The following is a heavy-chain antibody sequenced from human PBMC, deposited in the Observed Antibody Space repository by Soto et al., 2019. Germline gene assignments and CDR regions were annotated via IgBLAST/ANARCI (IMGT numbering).Heavy chain of an antibody. D-gene: IGHD2-21*02. CDR3: ARAYCGGDCYEPVYYYYGMDV. CDR1: GYAYTIDY. V-gene: IGHV1-46*01. CDR2: INPSGGST. Sequence: SLKGYCKTSGYAYTIDYVRSGRPAHVQGLEGMGIINPSGGSTSYAQKFQGRVTMTRDTSTSTVYMELSSLRSEDTAVYYCARAYCGGDCYEPVYYYYGMDVWGQGTTVTLAS. J-gene: IGHJ6*02.